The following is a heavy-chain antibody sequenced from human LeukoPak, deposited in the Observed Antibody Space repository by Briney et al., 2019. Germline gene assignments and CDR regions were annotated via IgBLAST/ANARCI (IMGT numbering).Heavy chain of an antibody. CDR1: GGSISSYY. J-gene: IGHJ3*01. D-gene: IGHD6-13*01. V-gene: IGHV4-59*01. Sequence: SETLSLTCTVSGGSISSYYWSWIRQPPGKGLEWIGYIYYNGSTNYNPSLKSRVTISVDTSKNQFSLKLSSVTAADTAVYYCARCFSSSWPNAFDVWGQGTMVTVSS. CDR2: IYYNGST. CDR3: ARCFSSSWPNAFDV.